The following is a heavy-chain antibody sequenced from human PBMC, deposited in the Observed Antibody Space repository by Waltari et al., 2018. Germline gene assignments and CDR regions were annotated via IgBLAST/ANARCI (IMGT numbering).Heavy chain of an antibody. D-gene: IGHD2-15*01. CDR1: GGPFSSYA. V-gene: IGHV1-69*08. CDR2: IIPIFGTA. Sequence: QVQLVQSGAEVKKPGSSVTVSCKASGGPFSSYAISWVRPAPGQGLEWMGRIIPIFGTANYAQKFQGRVTITADKSTSTAYMELSSLRSEDTAVYYCARGDPYCSGGSCYYYGMDVWGQGTTVTVSS. J-gene: IGHJ6*02. CDR3: ARGDPYCSGGSCYYYGMDV.